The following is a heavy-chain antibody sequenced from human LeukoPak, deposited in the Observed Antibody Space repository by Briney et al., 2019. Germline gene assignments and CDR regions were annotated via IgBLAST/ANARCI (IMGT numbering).Heavy chain of an antibody. V-gene: IGHV1-2*02. CDR2: INPNSGGT. Sequence: ASVKVSCKASGYTFTGYYMHWVRQAPGQGLEWMRWINPNSGGTNYAQKLQGRVTMTRDTSISTAYMELSRLRSDDTAVYYCAREEGSSGWSFGFWGQGTLVTVSS. CDR3: AREEGSSGWSFGF. CDR1: GYTFTGYY. J-gene: IGHJ4*02. D-gene: IGHD6-19*01.